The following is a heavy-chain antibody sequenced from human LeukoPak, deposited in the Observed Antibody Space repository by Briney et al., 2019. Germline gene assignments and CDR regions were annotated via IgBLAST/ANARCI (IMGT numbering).Heavy chain of an antibody. V-gene: IGHV1-2*02. J-gene: IGHJ4*02. Sequence: GASVKVSCKASGYTFTGYYMHWVRQAPGQGLEWMGWINPNSGGTNYAQKFQGRVTMTRDTSFSTAYMELSRLRSDDTAVYYCAREGGSIVGATHDYWGQGTLVTVSS. D-gene: IGHD1-26*01. CDR3: AREGGSIVGATHDY. CDR1: GYTFTGYY. CDR2: INPNSGGT.